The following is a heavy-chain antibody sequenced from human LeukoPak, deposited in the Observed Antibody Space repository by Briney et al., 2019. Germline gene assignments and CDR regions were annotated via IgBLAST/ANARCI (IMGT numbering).Heavy chain of an antibody. CDR1: GFTFSSYG. V-gene: IGHV3-21*01. CDR2: ISSSSSYI. D-gene: IGHD3-10*01. CDR3: ARDIGHGSDY. Sequence: GGSLRLSCAASGFTFSSYGMHWVRQAPGKGLEWVSSISSSSSYIYYADSMKGRFTISRDNSKNTLYLQMNSLRAEDTAVYYCARDIGHGSDYWGQGTLVTVSS. J-gene: IGHJ4*02.